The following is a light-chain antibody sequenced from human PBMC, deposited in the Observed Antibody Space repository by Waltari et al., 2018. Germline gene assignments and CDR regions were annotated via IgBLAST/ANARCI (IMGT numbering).Light chain of an antibody. V-gene: IGLV1-40*01. J-gene: IGLJ2*01. CDR3: QSYDSSLSVVV. CDR2: GNN. Sequence: QSVLTQPPPVSGAPGQRVTISCPGSSSNVWAGFDVHWYQQLPGTAPKLLIYGNNNRPSGVPDRFSGSKSGTSASLAIAGLQAEDEADYYCQSYDSSLSVVVFGGGTKLTVL. CDR1: SSNVWAGFD.